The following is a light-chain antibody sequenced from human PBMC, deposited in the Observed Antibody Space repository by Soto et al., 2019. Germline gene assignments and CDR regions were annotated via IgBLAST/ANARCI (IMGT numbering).Light chain of an antibody. CDR2: KVC. J-gene: IGKJ2*01. CDR3: MQTAHWPYT. Sequence: DVVMTQSPLSLPVTLGQSASISCTSSQSLVYADGNTYLNWLQQRPGQSPRRLIYKVCNRDSGVPDRFSGSASGSEFTLTISRVEAEDIGVYYCMQTAHWPYTFGRGTKLEIK. CDR1: QSLVYADGNTY. V-gene: IGKV2-30*01.